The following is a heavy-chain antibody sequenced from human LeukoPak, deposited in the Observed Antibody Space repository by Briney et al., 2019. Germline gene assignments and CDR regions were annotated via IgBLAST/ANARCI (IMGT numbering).Heavy chain of an antibody. CDR2: IYPGDSDT. Sequence: GESLKISCKGSGYSFTIYWIGWGRQMPGKGLEGMGIIYPGDSDTKYGPSFQGQVTISVDKSISTAYLQWSSLKASDTAMYYCARHDCSGTSCHFDYWGQGTLVTVSS. D-gene: IGHD2-15*01. CDR3: ARHDCSGTSCHFDY. V-gene: IGHV5-51*01. CDR1: GYSFTIYW. J-gene: IGHJ4*02.